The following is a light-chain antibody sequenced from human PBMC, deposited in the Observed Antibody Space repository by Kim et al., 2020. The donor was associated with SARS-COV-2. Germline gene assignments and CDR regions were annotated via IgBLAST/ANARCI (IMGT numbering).Light chain of an antibody. J-gene: IGLJ1*01. V-gene: IGLV3-19*01. Sequence: LGLTVRITCQGDSLRSYYASWYQQKPGQAPVLVIYGKNNRPSGIPDRFSGSSSGNTASLTITGAQAEDEADYYCNSPDSRGNHRGVFGTGTKVTVL. CDR1: SLRSYY. CDR2: GKN. CDR3: NSPDSRGNHRGV.